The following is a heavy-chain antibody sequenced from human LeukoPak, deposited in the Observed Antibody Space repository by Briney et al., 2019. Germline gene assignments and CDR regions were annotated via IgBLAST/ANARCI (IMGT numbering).Heavy chain of an antibody. Sequence: GGSLRLSCAASGFTFSNNWMHWVRQAPGKGLEWVSGIIWNSDSIGYADSVKGRFTISRDNAKNSLYLQMNSLRAEDTALYYCAKDISVGATPYYFDYWGQGTLVTVSS. V-gene: IGHV3-9*01. D-gene: IGHD1-26*01. J-gene: IGHJ4*02. CDR3: AKDISVGATPYYFDY. CDR2: IIWNSDSI. CDR1: GFTFSNNW.